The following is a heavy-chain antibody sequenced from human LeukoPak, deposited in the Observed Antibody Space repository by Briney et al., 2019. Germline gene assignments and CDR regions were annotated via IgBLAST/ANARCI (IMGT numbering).Heavy chain of an antibody. J-gene: IGHJ3*02. CDR2: ISSSSSTI. Sequence: PGGSLRLSCAASGFTFSSYSINWVRQAPGKGLEWVSYISSSSSTIYYADSVKGRFTISRDNAKNSLNLQMNSLRAEDTAVYYCARGFLPPKAAAVSSDNAAFDIWGQGTMVTVSS. CDR1: GFTFSSYS. V-gene: IGHV3-48*01. CDR3: ARGFLPPKAAAVSSDNAAFDI. D-gene: IGHD6-13*01.